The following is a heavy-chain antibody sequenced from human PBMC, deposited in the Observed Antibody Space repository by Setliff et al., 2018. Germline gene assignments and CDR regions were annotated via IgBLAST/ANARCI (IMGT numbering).Heavy chain of an antibody. CDR2: ISSYNDVA. CDR1: GHIFSSYG. D-gene: IGHD6-25*01. Sequence: ASVKVSCKTSGHIFSSYGITWVRQAPGQGLEWMGWISSYNDVANYAQNFQGRVTMTKDTSARAAYMELTSLQSDDTAVYYCSRLVRFCTRTSCQRLSGGEFWGQGTLVTVSS. CDR3: SRLVRFCTRTSCQRLSGGEF. V-gene: IGHV1-18*01. J-gene: IGHJ4*02.